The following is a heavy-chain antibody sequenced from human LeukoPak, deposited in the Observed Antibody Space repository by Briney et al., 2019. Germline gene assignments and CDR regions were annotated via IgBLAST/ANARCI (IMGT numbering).Heavy chain of an antibody. CDR3: AKDPTYYYGSGSYSADAFDI. D-gene: IGHD3-10*01. Sequence: GGSLRLSCAASGFTFSSYAMSWVRQAPGKGLEWVSAISGSGGSTYYADSVKGRFTISRDNSKNTLYLQMNSLRAEDTAVYYCAKDPTYYYGSGSYSADAFDIWAKGQWSPSLQ. V-gene: IGHV3-23*01. J-gene: IGHJ3*02. CDR1: GFTFSSYA. CDR2: ISGSGGST.